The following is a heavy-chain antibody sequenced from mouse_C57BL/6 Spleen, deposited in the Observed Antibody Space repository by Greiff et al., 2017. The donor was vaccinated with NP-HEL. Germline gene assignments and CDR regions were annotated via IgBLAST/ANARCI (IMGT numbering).Heavy chain of an antibody. Sequence: DVQLVESEGGLVQPGSSMKLSCTASGFTFSDYYMAWVRQVPEKGLEWVANINYDGSSTYYLDSLKSRFIISRDNAKNILYLQMSSLKSEDTATYYCARDQGYYGSNAMDYWGQGTSVTVSS. J-gene: IGHJ4*01. CDR3: ARDQGYYGSNAMDY. CDR2: INYDGSST. V-gene: IGHV5-16*01. D-gene: IGHD1-1*01. CDR1: GFTFSDYY.